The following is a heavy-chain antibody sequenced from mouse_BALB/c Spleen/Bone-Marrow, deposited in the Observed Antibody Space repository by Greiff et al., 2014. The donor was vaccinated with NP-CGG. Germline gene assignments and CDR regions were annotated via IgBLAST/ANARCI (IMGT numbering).Heavy chain of an antibody. V-gene: IGHV5-17*02. D-gene: IGHD2-2*01. CDR3: AKDGLRRSRGFDD. Sequence: VQLKESGGGLVQPGGSRKLSCAASGFTFSSFGMNWVRQAPEKGLEWVAYISSGSSSIYYADTVKGRFTITGDNSKNTLFLQMSSLRTEHTAMDYCAKDGLRRSRGFDDWGQGTTLTVSS. CDR1: GFTFSSFG. J-gene: IGHJ2*01. CDR2: ISSGSSSI.